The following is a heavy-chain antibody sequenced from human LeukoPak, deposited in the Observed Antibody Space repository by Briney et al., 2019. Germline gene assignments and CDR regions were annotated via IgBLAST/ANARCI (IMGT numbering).Heavy chain of an antibody. CDR2: INHSGST. Sequence: SETLSLTCAVYGGSFSGYYWSWIRQPPGKGLEWIGEINHSGSTNYNPSLKSRVTISVDTSKNQFSLKLSSVTAADAAVYYCARRGNYYYYMDVWGKGTTVTVSS. CDR3: ARRGNYYYYMDV. J-gene: IGHJ6*03. D-gene: IGHD3-10*01. CDR1: GGSFSGYY. V-gene: IGHV4-34*01.